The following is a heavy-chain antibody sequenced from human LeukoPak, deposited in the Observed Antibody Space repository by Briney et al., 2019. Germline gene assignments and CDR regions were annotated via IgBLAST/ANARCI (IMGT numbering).Heavy chain of an antibody. CDR3: AKYRETTASGTLDY. CDR1: GFTFSNYG. Sequence: GGSLRLSCAASGFTFSNYGMHCVRQAPGKGLEWVAGISEDGIKKYYADSVKGRFTISRDNGDNTLFLQMNSLRSEDTAVYFCAKYRETTASGTLDYWGQGALVIVSS. CDR2: ISEDGIKK. D-gene: IGHD1-14*01. V-gene: IGHV3-30*18. J-gene: IGHJ4*02.